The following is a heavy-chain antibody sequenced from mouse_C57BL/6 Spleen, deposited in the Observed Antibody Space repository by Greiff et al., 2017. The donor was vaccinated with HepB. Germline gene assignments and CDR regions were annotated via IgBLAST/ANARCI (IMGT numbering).Heavy chain of an antibody. CDR2: ISSGGSYT. CDR3: ARQGALRPYYFDY. D-gene: IGHD3-2*02. CDR1: GFTFSSYG. J-gene: IGHJ2*01. Sequence: EVQLVESGGDLVKPGGSLKLSCAASGFTFSSYGMSWVRQTPDKRLEWVATISSGGSYTYYPDSVKGRFTISRDNAKNTLYLQMSSLKSEDTAMYYCARQGALRPYYFDYWGQGTTLTVSS. V-gene: IGHV5-6*01.